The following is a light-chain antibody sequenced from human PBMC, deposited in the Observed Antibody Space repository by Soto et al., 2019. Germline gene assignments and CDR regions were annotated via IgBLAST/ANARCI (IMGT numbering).Light chain of an antibody. CDR2: AAS. CDR3: QGCGRAAWT. V-gene: IGKV3-20*01. CDR1: QSGSSYY. J-gene: IGKJ1*01. Sequence: EKGLTQSPGSLSWRAREKATLAGRASQSGSSYYLAWYQQKPGQAPRLLIYAASSRATGIPDRFSGGRSGTGFRVTTAISASEDYPVYYLQGCGRAAWTFGQGTKVDIK.